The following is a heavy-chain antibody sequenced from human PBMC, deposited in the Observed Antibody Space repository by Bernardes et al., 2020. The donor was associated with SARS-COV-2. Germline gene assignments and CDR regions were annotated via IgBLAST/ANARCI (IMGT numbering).Heavy chain of an antibody. CDR3: ARALAAAGTMDYYYGMDV. J-gene: IGHJ6*02. D-gene: IGHD6-13*01. Sequence: SKTLSLTCAVSGGSISSSNWWSWVRQPPGKGLEWIGEIYHSGSTNYNPSLKSRVTISVDKSKNQFSLKLSSVTAADTAVYYCARALAAAGTMDYYYGMDVWGQGTTVTVSS. CDR2: IYHSGST. V-gene: IGHV4-4*02. CDR1: GGSISSSNW.